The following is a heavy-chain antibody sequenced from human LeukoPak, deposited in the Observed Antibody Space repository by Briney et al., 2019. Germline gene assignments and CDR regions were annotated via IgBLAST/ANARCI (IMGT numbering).Heavy chain of an antibody. CDR2: TYHSGST. V-gene: IGHV4-38-2*01. CDR3: ARFGVVRIPIDY. CDR1: GYSISSGYY. D-gene: IGHD2-2*01. Sequence: SETLSLTCAVSGYSISSGYYWGWIRQPPGRGLEWIGSTYHSGSTYYNPSLMSRVTISVDTSKNQFSLKLSSVTAADTAVYYCARFGVVRIPIDYWGQGALVTVSS. J-gene: IGHJ4*02.